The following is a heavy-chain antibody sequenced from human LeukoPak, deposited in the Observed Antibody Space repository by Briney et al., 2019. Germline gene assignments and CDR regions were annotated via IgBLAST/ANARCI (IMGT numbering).Heavy chain of an antibody. Sequence: SETLSLTCTVPGGSISSGDYYWSWIRQPPGKGLEWIGYIYYSGSTYYNPSLKSRVTISVDTSKNQFSLKLSSVTAADTAVYYCARVWSGGIFDYWGQGTLVTVSS. D-gene: IGHD3-3*01. V-gene: IGHV4-30-4*08. CDR2: IYYSGST. CDR1: GGSISSGDYY. CDR3: ARVWSGGIFDY. J-gene: IGHJ4*02.